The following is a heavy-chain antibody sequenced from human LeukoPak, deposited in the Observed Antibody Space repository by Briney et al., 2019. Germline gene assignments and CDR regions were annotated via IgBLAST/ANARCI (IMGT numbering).Heavy chain of an antibody. J-gene: IGHJ5*02. CDR3: ARGNGQAKSNWFDP. CDR2: IYHSGST. V-gene: IGHV4-30-2*01. Sequence: SQTLSLTCAVSGGSISSGGYSWSWIRQPPGKGLEWIGYIYHSGSTYYNPSLKSRVTISVDRSKNQFSLKLSSVTAADTAVYYCARGNGQAKSNWFDPWGQGTLVTVSS. CDR1: GGSISSGGYS. D-gene: IGHD2-8*01.